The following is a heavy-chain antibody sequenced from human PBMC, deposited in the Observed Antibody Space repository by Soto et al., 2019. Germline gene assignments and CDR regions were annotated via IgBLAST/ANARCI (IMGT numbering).Heavy chain of an antibody. CDR2: LNSDGRST. V-gene: IGHV3-74*01. D-gene: IGHD5-12*01. J-gene: IGHJ3*02. CDR1: GFTFSMYW. CDR3: ARVRALDYHNDGCDI. Sequence: EVQLVESGGGLVQPGGSLRLSCAASGFTFSMYWMHWVRQAPGEWLLWVSRLNSDGRSTSYAASVRGRFAISRDNAKNTLYLKMNSLRDEDTAVYYCARVRALDYHNDGCDIWGKGTMVTV.